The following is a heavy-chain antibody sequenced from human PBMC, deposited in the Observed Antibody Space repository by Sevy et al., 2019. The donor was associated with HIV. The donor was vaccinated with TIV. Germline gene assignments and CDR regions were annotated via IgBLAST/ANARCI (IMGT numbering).Heavy chain of an antibody. Sequence: ASVKVSCKASGYTFTSYGISWVRQAPGQGLEWMGWISAYNGNTNYAQKLQGRVTMTTDKSTSTAYMELRSLRSDDTAGYYCARDLGGYGGNSIDYWGQGTLVTVSS. D-gene: IGHD2-21*02. V-gene: IGHV1-18*01. CDR2: ISAYNGNT. J-gene: IGHJ4*02. CDR3: ARDLGGYGGNSIDY. CDR1: GYTFTSYG.